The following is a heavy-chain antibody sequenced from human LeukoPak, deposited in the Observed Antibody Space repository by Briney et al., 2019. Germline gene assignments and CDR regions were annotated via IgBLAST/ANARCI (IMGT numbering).Heavy chain of an antibody. Sequence: GASVKVSCKASGYTFTSYDINWVRQATGQGLEWMGWMNPNSGNTGFAQKFQGRVTMTRNTSISTAYMELSSLRSEDTAVYYCARAPHGWGFYPFDYWGRETLVPVSS. CDR3: ARAPHGWGFYPFDY. J-gene: IGHJ4*02. CDR2: MNPNSGNT. D-gene: IGHD3-16*02. CDR1: GYTFTSYD. V-gene: IGHV1-8*01.